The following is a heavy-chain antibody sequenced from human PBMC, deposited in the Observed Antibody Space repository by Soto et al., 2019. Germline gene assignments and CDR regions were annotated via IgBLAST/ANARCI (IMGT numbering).Heavy chain of an antibody. J-gene: IGHJ3*02. CDR3: ARSLHGWLFAFDI. CDR1: GFTVSSNY. CDR2: IYSGGST. D-gene: IGHD6-19*01. Sequence: EVQLVESGGGLIQPRGSLRLSCAASGFTVSSNYMSWVRQAPGKGLEWVSVIYSGGSTYYADSVKGRFTISRDNSKNTLYLQMNSLRAEDTAVYYCARSLHGWLFAFDIWGQGTMVTVSS. V-gene: IGHV3-53*01.